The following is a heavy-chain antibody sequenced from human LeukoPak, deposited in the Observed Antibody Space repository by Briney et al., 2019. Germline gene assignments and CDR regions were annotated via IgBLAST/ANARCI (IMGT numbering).Heavy chain of an antibody. CDR2: IKQDGSEK. D-gene: IGHD3-9*01. Sequence: GGSLRLSCAASGFTFSSYWMSWVRQAPGKGLEWVANIKQDGSEKYYVDSVKGRFTISRDNAKNSLYLQMNSLRAEDTAVYYCARAKVFDWLSGALYYFDYWGQGTLVTVSS. CDR1: GFTFSSYW. V-gene: IGHV3-7*01. CDR3: ARAKVFDWLSGALYYFDY. J-gene: IGHJ4*02.